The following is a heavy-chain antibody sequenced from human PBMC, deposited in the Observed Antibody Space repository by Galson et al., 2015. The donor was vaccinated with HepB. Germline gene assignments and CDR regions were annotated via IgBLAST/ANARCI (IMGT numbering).Heavy chain of an antibody. Sequence: AEVKKPGESLRISCKGSGYSFTSYWISWVRQMPGKGLEWMGRIDPSDSYTNYSPSFQGHVTISADKSISTAYLQWSSLKASDTAMYYCARHCSGGSCYPNYYYYGMDVWGQGTTVTVSS. D-gene: IGHD2-15*01. V-gene: IGHV5-10-1*01. CDR3: ARHCSGGSCYPNYYYYGMDV. CDR1: GYSFTSYW. CDR2: IDPSDSYT. J-gene: IGHJ6*02.